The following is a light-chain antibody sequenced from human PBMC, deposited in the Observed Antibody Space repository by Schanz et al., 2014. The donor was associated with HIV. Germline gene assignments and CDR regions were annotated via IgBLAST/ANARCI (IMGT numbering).Light chain of an antibody. CDR2: AAS. Sequence: DIQMTQSPSSLSASVGDRVTITCRASQGIGNSLAWYQQKPGKVPSLLIYAASTLQFGVPSRFGGSGSGTDFTLTISSLQSEDFASYFCQQTYNTSITFGQGTRLEIK. CDR3: QQTYNTSIT. CDR1: QGIGNS. V-gene: IGKV1-27*01. J-gene: IGKJ5*01.